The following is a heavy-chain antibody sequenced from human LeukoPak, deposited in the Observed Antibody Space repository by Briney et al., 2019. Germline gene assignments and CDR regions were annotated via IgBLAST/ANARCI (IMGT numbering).Heavy chain of an antibody. D-gene: IGHD3-10*01. V-gene: IGHV1-8*01. CDR3: ARDSGERGSGSYLIAY. CDR1: GYTFTSYD. CDR2: MNPNSGNT. Sequence: ASVKVSCKASGYTFTSYDINWVRQATGQGLEWMGWMNPNSGNTGYAQKFQGRVTMTRNTSISTAYMELSSLRSEDTAVYYCARDSGERGSGSYLIAYWGQGTLVTVSS. J-gene: IGHJ4*02.